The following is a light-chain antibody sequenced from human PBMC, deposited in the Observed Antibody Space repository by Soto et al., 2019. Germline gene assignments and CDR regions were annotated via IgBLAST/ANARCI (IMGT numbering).Light chain of an antibody. V-gene: IGKV1-27*01. CDR3: QKYNSAPLP. CDR1: QGIAPY. CDR2: ATS. Sequence: DVQMTQSPSSLSAFVGDRVTITCRASQGIAPYLAWFQQKPGKVPKLLIYATSTLQSGVPSRFSGSGSGTDFTLTINSLQPEYVGTYYCQKYNSAPLPFGGGTKVDIK. J-gene: IGKJ4*01.